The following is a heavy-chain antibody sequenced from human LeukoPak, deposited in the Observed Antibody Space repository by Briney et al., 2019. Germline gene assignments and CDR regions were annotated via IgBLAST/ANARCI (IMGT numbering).Heavy chain of an antibody. CDR1: GFTFSNYE. V-gene: IGHV3-48*03. CDR2: ISSSGSTI. CDR3: ARDDSYGLDY. J-gene: IGHJ4*02. Sequence: GGSLRLSCAASGFTFSNYEMNWVRQAPGRGLEWVSYISSSGSTIYYADSVKGRFTISRDNAKNSLYLQMNSLRAEDTAVYYCARDDSYGLDYWGQGTRVTVSS. D-gene: IGHD5-18*01.